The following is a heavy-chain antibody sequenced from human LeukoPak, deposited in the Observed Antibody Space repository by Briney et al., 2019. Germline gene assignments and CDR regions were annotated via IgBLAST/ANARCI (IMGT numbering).Heavy chain of an antibody. V-gene: IGHV3-7*01. CDR1: GFTFNGFW. D-gene: IGHD4-17*01. CDR2: IKQDGSDI. CDR3: TRHALYGDPSYYYMDV. Sequence: GGSLRLSCAASGFTFNGFWMSWVRQAPGKGLEGVANIKQDGSDIYYLGSVRGRFTISRDNAMTSLYLQMNSLRAEDTAVYYCTRHALYGDPSYYYMDVWGKGTTVTVSS. J-gene: IGHJ6*03.